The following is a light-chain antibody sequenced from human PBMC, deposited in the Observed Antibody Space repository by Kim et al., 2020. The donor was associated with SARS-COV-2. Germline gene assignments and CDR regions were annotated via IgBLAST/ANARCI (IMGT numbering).Light chain of an antibody. J-gene: IGKJ4*01. CDR1: QSVGNF. CDR3: QQRYSSPLT. CDR2: DAY. V-gene: IGKV3-11*01. Sequence: LHAGESATLSGATSQSVGNFLAWYQQRPGQAPRLLIYDAYIRACDIPARFSGSGSGTDFILTISNLEPEDFAIYYCQQRYSSPLTFGGGTKVDIK.